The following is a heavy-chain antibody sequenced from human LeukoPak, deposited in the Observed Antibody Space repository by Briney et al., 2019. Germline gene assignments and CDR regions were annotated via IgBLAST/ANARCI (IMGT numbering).Heavy chain of an antibody. J-gene: IGHJ4*02. V-gene: IGHV3-74*01. D-gene: IGHD2-15*01. Sequence: GGSLRLSCAASGLAFSAYKMHWVRHAPRKVLVWVSRISTDGYTTDYTDFVQGRFTASRDNTKNTWSLEMNSLRAEDTAVYYCVVGGSPDYWGQGTLVTVSS. CDR2: ISTDGYTT. CDR1: GLAFSAYK. CDR3: VVGGSPDY.